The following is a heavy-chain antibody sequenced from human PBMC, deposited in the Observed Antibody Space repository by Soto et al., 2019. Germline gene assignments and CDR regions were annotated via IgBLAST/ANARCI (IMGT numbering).Heavy chain of an antibody. V-gene: IGHV3-23*01. CDR2: ITNNGDAT. Sequence: EVQLLESGGGLVQPEGSLRLSCAASGFTFSSCAMSWVRQAPGKGLEWVSTITNNGDATYYADSVKGRFTISRDNSKNTLYLQMNSLRAEDTAVYYCATPPYWFSSGWYVGFGYWGQGTLVTVSS. CDR1: GFTFSSCA. J-gene: IGHJ4*02. CDR3: ATPPYWFSSGWYVGFGY. D-gene: IGHD6-19*01.